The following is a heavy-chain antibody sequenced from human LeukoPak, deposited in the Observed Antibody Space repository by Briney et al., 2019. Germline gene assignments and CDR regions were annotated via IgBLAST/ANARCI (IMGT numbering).Heavy chain of an antibody. J-gene: IGHJ5*02. V-gene: IGHV3-23*01. D-gene: IGHD6-19*01. CDR3: AREGRAVAGNNYFDP. Sequence: GGSLRLSCVGSGFTFANYPMTWVRQAPGKGLEWVSDIRSSGTNTYYGDSVKGRFTISRDNSMNTVFLQMDRLRVEDTAIYHCAREGRAVAGNNYFDPWGQGTLVTVSS. CDR2: IRSSGTNT. CDR1: GFTFANYP.